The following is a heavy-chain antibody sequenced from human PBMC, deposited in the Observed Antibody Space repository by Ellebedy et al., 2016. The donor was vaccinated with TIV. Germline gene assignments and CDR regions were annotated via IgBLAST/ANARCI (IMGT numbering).Heavy chain of an antibody. CDR1: GFTFSSYA. D-gene: IGHD5-18*01. Sequence: GGSLRLSXAASGFTFSSYAMHWVRQAPGKGLEWVAVISYDGSNKYYADSVKGRFTISRDNSKNTLYLQMNSLRAEDTAVYYCARGPGYSYGTTWGQGTLVTVSS. J-gene: IGHJ5*02. CDR3: ARGPGYSYGTT. V-gene: IGHV3-30-3*01. CDR2: ISYDGSNK.